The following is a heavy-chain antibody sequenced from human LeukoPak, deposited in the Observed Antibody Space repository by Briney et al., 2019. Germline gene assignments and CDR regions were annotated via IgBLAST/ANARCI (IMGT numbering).Heavy chain of an antibody. CDR1: GFTFGKYW. V-gene: IGHV3-7*03. D-gene: IGHD3-22*01. CDR3: ARVSLSEAYYYDSSGYALGY. J-gene: IGHJ4*02. CDR2: IKLDGSEK. Sequence: GGSLRLSCVASGFTFGKYWMSWVRQAPGKGLEWVANIKLDGSEKNYVDSVKGRFTISRDNTKNSLYLQMNSLRAEDTALYYCARVSLSEAYYYDSSGYALGYWGQGTLVTVSS.